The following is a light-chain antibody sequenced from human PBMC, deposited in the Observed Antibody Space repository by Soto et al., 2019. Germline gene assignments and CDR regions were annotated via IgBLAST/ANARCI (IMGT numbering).Light chain of an antibody. J-gene: IGLJ2*01. Sequence: QSVLTQPPSVSGAPGQRVTISCTGSSSNIGSGYNVHWYQQLPGTAPKLLIYDNINRPSGVPDRFSGSKSGTSASLAITGLQGADEADYYCQSYDTGLVVFGGGTQLTVL. V-gene: IGLV1-40*01. CDR1: SSNIGSGYN. CDR2: DNI. CDR3: QSYDTGLVV.